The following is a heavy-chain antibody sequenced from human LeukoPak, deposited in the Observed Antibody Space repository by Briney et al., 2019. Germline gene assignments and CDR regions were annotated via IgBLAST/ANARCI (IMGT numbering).Heavy chain of an antibody. Sequence: GASVKVSCKASGYTFSSYAIHWVRQAPGQGLEWMGGIIPNFGTANYAQKFQGRVTMTRDTSTSTAYMELSRLRSEDTAVYYCALYSSGCCSTYWYFDLWGRGALFTVSS. V-gene: IGHV1-2*02. CDR3: ALYSSGCCSTYWYFDL. CDR1: GYTFSSYA. CDR2: IIPNFGTA. J-gene: IGHJ2*01. D-gene: IGHD6-19*01.